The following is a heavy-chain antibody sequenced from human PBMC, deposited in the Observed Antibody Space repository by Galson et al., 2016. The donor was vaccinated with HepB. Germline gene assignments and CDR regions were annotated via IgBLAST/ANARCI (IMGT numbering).Heavy chain of an antibody. J-gene: IGHJ6*02. V-gene: IGHV3-30*18. CDR2: ISYDGSNK. CDR3: AKEDRDDILTGSYYYYGMDV. CDR1: GFTFRSYA. D-gene: IGHD3-9*01. Sequence: SLRLSCAGSGFTFRSYAMNWDRQAPGKGLEWVAVISYDGSNKYYADSVKGRFTISRDNSKNTLYLQMNSLRAEDTAVYYCAKEDRDDILTGSYYYYGMDVWGQGTTVTVSS.